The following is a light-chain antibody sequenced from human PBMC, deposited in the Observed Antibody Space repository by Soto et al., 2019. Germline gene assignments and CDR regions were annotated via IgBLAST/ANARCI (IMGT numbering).Light chain of an antibody. V-gene: IGKV1-5*01. Sequence: DIPMTQSPSTLSASVGDRVTITCRASQTISSGLAWYQQKPVKAPKVLIYDASTLESGVPSRFSGSGSGTEFTLTISRLQPDDFATYYCQQYKSYKTFGQGTKVDI. CDR2: DAS. CDR1: QTISSG. CDR3: QQYKSYKT. J-gene: IGKJ1*01.